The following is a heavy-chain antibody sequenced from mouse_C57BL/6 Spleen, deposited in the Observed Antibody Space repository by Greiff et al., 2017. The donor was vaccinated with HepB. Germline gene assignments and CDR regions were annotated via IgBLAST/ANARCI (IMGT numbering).Heavy chain of an antibody. V-gene: IGHV1-22*01. J-gene: IGHJ2*01. CDR2: INPNNGGT. Sequence: EVKLMESGPELVKPGASVKMSCKASGYTFTDYNMHWVKQSHGKSLEWIGYINPNNGGTSYNQKFKGKATLTVNKSSSTAYMELRSLTSEDAAVYYCARGNYVIDYWGQGTTLTVSS. D-gene: IGHD2-1*01. CDR3: ARGNYVIDY. CDR1: GYTFTDYN.